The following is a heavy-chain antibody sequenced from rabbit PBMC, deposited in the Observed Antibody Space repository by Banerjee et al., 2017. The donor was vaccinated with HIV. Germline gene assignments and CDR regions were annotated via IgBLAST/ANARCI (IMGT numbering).Heavy chain of an antibody. J-gene: IGHJ4*01. CDR2: IYGGNSGNT. D-gene: IGHD1-1*01. V-gene: IGHV1S40*01. CDR3: ARDRSGYRPYFNL. CDR1: GFSFSSSYW. Sequence: QSLEESGGDLVKPGASLTLTCTASGFSFSSSYWICWVRQAPGKGLEWIGCIYGGNSGNTAYASWAKGRFTISKASSTTVTLQMTSLTAADTATYFCARDRSGYRPYFNLWGQGTLVTVS.